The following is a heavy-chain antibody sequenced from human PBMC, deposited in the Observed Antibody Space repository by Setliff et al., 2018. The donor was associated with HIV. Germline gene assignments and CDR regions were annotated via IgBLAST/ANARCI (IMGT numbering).Heavy chain of an antibody. J-gene: IGHJ5*02. V-gene: IGHV3-73*01. D-gene: IGHD6-19*01. CDR3: LLPCTSGWHNWADP. Sequence: GESLKISCAASGFTFSGAEIHWVRQAAGKGLEWVGRIRSKADKYATDYGASAKGRFIISRDGSKKTAYLQMNTLRAEDTAMYYCLLPCTSGWHNWADPWGQGTQVTVSS. CDR1: GFTFSGAE. CDR2: IRSKADKYAT.